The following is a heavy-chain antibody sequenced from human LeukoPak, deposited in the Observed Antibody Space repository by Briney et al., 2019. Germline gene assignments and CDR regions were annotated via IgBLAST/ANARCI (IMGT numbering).Heavy chain of an antibody. Sequence: SETLSLTCTVSGGSISSYYWSWIRQPPGKGLEWIGYIYYSGSTNYNPSLKSRVTISVDTSKNQFSLKLSSVTAADTAVYYCARRMPEAVATFDFWGQGTLVTVSS. CDR2: IYYSGST. V-gene: IGHV4-59*01. D-gene: IGHD6-19*01. CDR1: GGSISSYY. J-gene: IGHJ4*02. CDR3: ARRMPEAVATFDF.